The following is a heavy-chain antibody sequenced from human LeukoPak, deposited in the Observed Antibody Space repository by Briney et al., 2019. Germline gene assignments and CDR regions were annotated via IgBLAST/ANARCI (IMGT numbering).Heavy chain of an antibody. J-gene: IGHJ3*02. CDR1: GFTFSTYS. V-gene: IGHV3-21*01. D-gene: IGHD6-6*01. Sequence: PGGSLRLSYAASGFTFSTYSMNWVRQAPGKGLEWVSSISSSSNNIYYADSVKGRITISRDNAKKSLYLQMNSLKAEDTAVYYCAASIAARIPNAFDIWGQGTMATVS. CDR3: AASIAARIPNAFDI. CDR2: ISSSSNNI.